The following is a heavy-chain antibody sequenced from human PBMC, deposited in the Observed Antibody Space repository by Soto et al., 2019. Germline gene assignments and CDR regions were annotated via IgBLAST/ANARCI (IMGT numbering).Heavy chain of an antibody. D-gene: IGHD3-16*01. Sequence: TSETLSLTCTVSGGSISSSSYYWGWIRQPPGKGLEWIGSIYYSGSTYYNPSLKSRVTISVDTSKNQFSLKLSSVTAADTAVYYCARRAFGGVQNPYYYYGMDVWGQGTTVTVSS. CDR1: GGSISSSSYY. V-gene: IGHV4-39*01. CDR2: IYYSGST. CDR3: ARRAFGGVQNPYYYYGMDV. J-gene: IGHJ6*02.